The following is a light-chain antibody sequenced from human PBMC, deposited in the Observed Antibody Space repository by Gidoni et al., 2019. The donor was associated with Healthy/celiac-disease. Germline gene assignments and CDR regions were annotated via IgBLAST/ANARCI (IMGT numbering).Light chain of an antibody. Sequence: DIVMTQPPDSLAVSLGERATINCNSSQSVLYSSNNKNYVAWYQQKPGQPPKLLIYWASTRESGGPDRVSGSVSGTDFTLTISSLQAEDVAVYYCQQYYSTPQTFGQGTKLEIK. CDR3: QQYYSTPQT. V-gene: IGKV4-1*01. CDR1: QSVLYSSNNKNY. CDR2: WAS. J-gene: IGKJ2*01.